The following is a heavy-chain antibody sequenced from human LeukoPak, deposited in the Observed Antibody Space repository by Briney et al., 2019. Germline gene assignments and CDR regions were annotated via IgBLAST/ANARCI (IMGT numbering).Heavy chain of an antibody. J-gene: IGHJ4*02. CDR2: IWYDGSNK. CDR3: AKPLGSYGPFDY. Sequence: GRSLRLSCAASGFTSRSYGMHWVRQAPGKGLEWVAVIWYDGSNKYYADSVKGRFTISRDNSKNTLYLQMNSLRAEDTAVYYCAKPLGSYGPFDYWGQGTLVTVSS. D-gene: IGHD5-18*01. V-gene: IGHV3-33*06. CDR1: GFTSRSYG.